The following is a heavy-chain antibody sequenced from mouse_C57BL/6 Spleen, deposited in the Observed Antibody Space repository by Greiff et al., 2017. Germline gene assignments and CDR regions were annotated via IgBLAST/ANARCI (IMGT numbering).Heavy chain of an antibody. CDR1: GYTFTSYW. D-gene: IGHD1-1*01. J-gene: IGHJ4*01. CDR2: IDPSDSYT. Sequence: VQLQQPGAELVRPGTSVKLSCKASGYTFTSYWMHWVKQRPGQGLEWIGVIDPSDSYTNYNQKFKGKATLTVDTSSSTAYMQLSSLTSEDSAVYYCARPPITTVVGRAMDYWGQGTSVTVSS. CDR3: ARPPITTVVGRAMDY. V-gene: IGHV1-59*01.